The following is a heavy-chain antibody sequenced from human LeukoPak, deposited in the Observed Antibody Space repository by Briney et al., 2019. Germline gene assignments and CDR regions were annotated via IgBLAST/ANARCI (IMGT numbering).Heavy chain of an antibody. CDR2: IKSKTDGGTT. CDR1: GFTFGLAW. CDR3: TTDIRWELPLDY. J-gene: IGHJ4*02. Sequence: GGSPRLSCAASGFTFGLAWMSWVRQAPGKGLEWVGRIKSKTDGGTTDYAAPVKGRFTISRDDSKNTLYLQMDSLKTEDTAVYYCTTDIRWELPLDYWGQGTLVTVSS. V-gene: IGHV3-15*01. D-gene: IGHD1-26*01.